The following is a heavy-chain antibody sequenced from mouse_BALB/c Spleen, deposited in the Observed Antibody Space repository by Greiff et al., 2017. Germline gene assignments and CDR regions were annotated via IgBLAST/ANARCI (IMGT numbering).Heavy chain of an antibody. D-gene: IGHD2-3*01. V-gene: IGHV5-6-4*01. Sequence: EVKLEESGGGLVKPGGSLKLSCAASGFTFSSYTMSWVRQTPEKRLEWVATISSGGSYTYYPDSVKGRFTISRDNAKNTLYLQMSSLKSEDTAMYYCTRPGAPDGPHYFDYWGQGTTLTVSS. CDR2: ISSGGSYT. CDR3: TRPGAPDGPHYFDY. J-gene: IGHJ2*01. CDR1: GFTFSSYT.